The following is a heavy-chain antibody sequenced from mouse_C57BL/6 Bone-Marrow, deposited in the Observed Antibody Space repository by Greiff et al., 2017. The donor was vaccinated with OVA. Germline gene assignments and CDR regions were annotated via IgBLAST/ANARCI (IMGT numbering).Heavy chain of an antibody. J-gene: IGHJ4*01. CDR3: ARGYDYDGNYYAMDY. Sequence: QVTLKVCGPGILQPSQTLSLTCSFSGFSLSTFGMGVGWIRQPSGKGLEWLAHIWWDDDKYYNPALKSRLTISKDTSKNQVFLKIANVDTADTATYYCARGYDYDGNYYAMDYWGQGTSVTVSS. V-gene: IGHV8-8*01. D-gene: IGHD2-4*01. CDR1: GFSLSTFGMG. CDR2: IWWDDDK.